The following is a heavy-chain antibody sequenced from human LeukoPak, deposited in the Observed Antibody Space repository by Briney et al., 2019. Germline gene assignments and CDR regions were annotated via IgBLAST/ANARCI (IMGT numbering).Heavy chain of an antibody. V-gene: IGHV3-23*01. Sequence: GGSLRLSCAASGFTFNSYAMSWVRQAPGKGLEWVSAISGSGGSTYYAVFVKGRFTICRDNSKNTLYLQMNSLRAEDTAVYYCAKERYCSGGSCYGGDAFDIWGQGTMVTVSS. J-gene: IGHJ3*02. CDR3: AKERYCSGGSCYGGDAFDI. CDR1: GFTFNSYA. CDR2: ISGSGGST. D-gene: IGHD2-15*01.